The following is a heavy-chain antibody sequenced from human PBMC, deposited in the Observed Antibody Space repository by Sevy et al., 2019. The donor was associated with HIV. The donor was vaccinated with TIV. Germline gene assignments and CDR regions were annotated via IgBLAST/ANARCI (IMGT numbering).Heavy chain of an antibody. Sequence: SETLSLTCAVYGGSFSGYYWCWIRQPPGMGLEWIGEINHSGSTNYNPSLKSRVTISVDTSKNQFSLKLSSVTAADTAVYYCARGPGIAAAAYYYYGMDVWGQGTTVTVSS. V-gene: IGHV4-34*01. CDR2: INHSGST. CDR3: ARGPGIAAAAYYYYGMDV. J-gene: IGHJ6*02. D-gene: IGHD6-13*01. CDR1: GGSFSGYY.